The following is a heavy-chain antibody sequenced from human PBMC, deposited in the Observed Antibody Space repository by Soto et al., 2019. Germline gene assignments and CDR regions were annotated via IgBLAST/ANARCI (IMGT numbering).Heavy chain of an antibody. D-gene: IGHD1-1*01. J-gene: IGHJ3*02. Sequence: GGSLRLSCTASGFTFGDYAMSWVRQAPGKGLEWVGFIRSKAYGGTTEYAASVKGRFTISRDDSKSIAYLQMNSLKTEDTAVYYCTRTGGGAFDIWGQGTMVTVSS. V-gene: IGHV3-49*04. CDR1: GFTFGDYA. CDR2: IRSKAYGGTT. CDR3: TRTGGGAFDI.